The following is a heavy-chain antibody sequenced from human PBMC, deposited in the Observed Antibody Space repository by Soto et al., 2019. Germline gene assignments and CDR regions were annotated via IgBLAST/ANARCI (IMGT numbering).Heavy chain of an antibody. Sequence: GSLRLSCAASGFTFSSYAMSWVRQAPGKGLEWVSAISGSGGSPYYADSVKGRFIISRDNSKNTLYLQMNSLRAEDTAVYYCARDYYRFNSGYGFSMDVWGQGTTVTVSS. J-gene: IGHJ6*02. CDR2: ISGSGGSP. CDR3: ARDYYRFNSGYGFSMDV. CDR1: GFTFSSYA. V-gene: IGHV3-23*01. D-gene: IGHD5-12*01.